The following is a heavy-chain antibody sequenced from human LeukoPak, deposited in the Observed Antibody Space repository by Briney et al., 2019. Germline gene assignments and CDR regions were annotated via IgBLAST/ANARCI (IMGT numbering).Heavy chain of an antibody. Sequence: GGSLGLSCAASGFTFSSYAMSWVRQAPGKGPEWVSAISGSGSSTYYADSVKGRFTISRDSSKNALYLQMNSLRAEDTAVYYCAKVGMTTVTTGPKYFDYWGQGTLVTVSS. J-gene: IGHJ4*02. V-gene: IGHV3-23*01. D-gene: IGHD4-17*01. CDR3: AKVGMTTVTTGPKYFDY. CDR2: ISGSGSST. CDR1: GFTFSSYA.